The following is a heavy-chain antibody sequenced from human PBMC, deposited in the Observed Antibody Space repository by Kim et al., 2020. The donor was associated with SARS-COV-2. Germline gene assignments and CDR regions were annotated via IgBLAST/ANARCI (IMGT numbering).Heavy chain of an antibody. Sequence: DYADSVKDRFTHAKDNSKNTRNLQMNSLRAENTAVCYCARGGGENWFDPWGQGTLVTVSS. V-gene: IGHV3-30*01. CDR3: ARGGGENWFDP. J-gene: IGHJ5*02. D-gene: IGHD3-16*01.